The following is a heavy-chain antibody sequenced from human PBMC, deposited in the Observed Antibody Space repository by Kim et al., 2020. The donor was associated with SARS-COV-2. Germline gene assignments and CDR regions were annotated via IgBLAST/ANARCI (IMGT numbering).Heavy chain of an antibody. J-gene: IGHJ4*02. D-gene: IGHD3-3*01. Sequence: TIYADSVKGRFTISRDNAKTTLYLQMNSLRVEDTAVYYCTRDLDWLLFDYWGQGTLVTVSS. CDR2: T. CDR3: TRDLDWLLFDY. V-gene: IGHV3-74*01.